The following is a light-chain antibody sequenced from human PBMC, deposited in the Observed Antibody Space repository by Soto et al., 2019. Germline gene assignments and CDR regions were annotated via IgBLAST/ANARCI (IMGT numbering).Light chain of an antibody. CDR3: HQYLSAPYT. Sequence: DVVMTQSPDPLALSLGERTTINCKSSQSVLSSYNNQNLIAWYQQKPGQPPKLLIYWASTRESGVPDRFSGSGSGTDFTLTISDMQAEDVAFYYCHQYLSAPYTFGQGTKLEIK. CDR1: QSVLSSYNNQNL. J-gene: IGKJ2*01. CDR2: WAS. V-gene: IGKV4-1*01.